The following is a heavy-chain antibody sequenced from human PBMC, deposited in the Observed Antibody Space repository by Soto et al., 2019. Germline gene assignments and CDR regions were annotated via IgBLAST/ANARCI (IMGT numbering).Heavy chain of an antibody. CDR2: IIPIFGTA. V-gene: IGHV1-69*01. CDR1: GGTFSSYA. Sequence: QVQLVQSGAEVKKPGSSVKVSCKASGGTFSSYAISWVRQAPGQGLEWMGGIIPIFGTANYAQKFQGRVTITADETTITAYMEQSTLRSEDTSVYYCARGPHGLPYFDWRHEVQFDSLGQGTQVTVSS. J-gene: IGHJ4*02. CDR3: ARGPHGLPYFDWRHEVQFDS. D-gene: IGHD3-9*01.